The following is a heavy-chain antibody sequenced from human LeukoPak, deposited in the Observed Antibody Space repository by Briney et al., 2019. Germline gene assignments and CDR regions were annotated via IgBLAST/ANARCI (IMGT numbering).Heavy chain of an antibody. CDR2: IYYSGST. J-gene: IGHJ4*02. D-gene: IGHD2-8*02. CDR1: GGSISSYY. V-gene: IGHV4-59*01. CDR3: ARDTGDYFDY. Sequence: SETLSLTCTVSGGSISSYYWSWLRQPPGKGLEWIGYIYYSGSTNYNPSLKSRVTISVDTTKNQFSLKLGSVTAADTAVYYCARDTGDYFDYWGQGTLVTVSS.